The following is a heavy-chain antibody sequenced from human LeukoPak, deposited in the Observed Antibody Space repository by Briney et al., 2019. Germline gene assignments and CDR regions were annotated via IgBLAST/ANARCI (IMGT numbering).Heavy chain of an antibody. CDR2: IWYDGSNK. D-gene: IGHD4-17*01. CDR1: GFTFSSYG. J-gene: IGHJ4*02. CDR3: ARDGHTDYGDYSFLFDY. V-gene: IGHV3-33*01. Sequence: GGSLRLSCAASGFTFSSYGMHWVRQAPGKGLEWVAVIWYDGSNKYYADSVKGRFTISRDNSKNTLYLQMNSPRAEDTAVYYCARDGHTDYGDYSFLFDYWGQGTLVTVSS.